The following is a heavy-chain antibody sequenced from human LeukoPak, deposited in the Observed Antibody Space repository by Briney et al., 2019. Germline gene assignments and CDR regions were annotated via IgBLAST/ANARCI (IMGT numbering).Heavy chain of an antibody. V-gene: IGHV3-7*01. D-gene: IGHD3-22*01. J-gene: IGHJ3*02. CDR1: GFTFSTSW. CDR2: IKQDGSEK. CDR3: TRRYNYDSSGYYYVRDAFDI. Sequence: GGSLRLSCAASGFTFSTSWMSWVRQAPGKGLEWVANIKQDGSEKYYVDSVKGRFTISRDNAKNSLYLQMNSLRAEDTAVYYCTRRYNYDSSGYYYVRDAFDIWGQETMVTVSS.